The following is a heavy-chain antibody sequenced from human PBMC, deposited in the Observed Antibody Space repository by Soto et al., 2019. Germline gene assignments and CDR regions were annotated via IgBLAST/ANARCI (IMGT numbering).Heavy chain of an antibody. D-gene: IGHD6-6*01. CDR1: GGSISSGGYS. CDR3: ARAEGIAARPGWFDP. CDR2: IYHSGST. Sequence: PSETLSLTCAVSGGSISSGGYSWSWIRQPPGKGLEWIGYIYHSGSTYYNPSLKSRVTISVDRSKNQFSLKLSSVTAADTAVYYCARAEGIAARPGWFDPWGQGTLVTAPQ. J-gene: IGHJ5*02. V-gene: IGHV4-30-2*01.